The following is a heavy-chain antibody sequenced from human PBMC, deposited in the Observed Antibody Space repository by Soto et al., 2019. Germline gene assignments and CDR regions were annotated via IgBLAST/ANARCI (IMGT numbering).Heavy chain of an antibody. CDR1: GDSISSGDYY. V-gene: IGHV4-30-4*01. CDR3: ARDFKRYGSPPGPLEY. D-gene: IGHD5-18*01. CDR2: IYYSGNT. J-gene: IGHJ4*02. Sequence: SETLSLTCTVSGDSISSGDYYWSWIRQPPGKGLEWIGCIYYSGNTYYNPSLKSRFSISVDTSKNQFSLKLSSVTAADTAVYYCARDFKRYGSPPGPLEYWGLGTPVTVSS.